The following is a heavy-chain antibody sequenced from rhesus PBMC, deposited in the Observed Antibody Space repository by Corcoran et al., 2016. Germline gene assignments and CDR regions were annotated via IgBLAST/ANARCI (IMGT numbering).Heavy chain of an antibody. CDR3: ARRRAVLPFDY. CDR2: IYWDDEK. V-gene: IGHV2-174*01. Sequence: QVTLKESGPALVKPTQTLTLTCTFSGFSLSTSGMGVGWLLQPPGKALEWLALIYWDDEKYYRTSLEISRPITKDTSNNQVVRTITNMDPVDTATYYCARRRAVLPFDYWGQGVLVTVSS. CDR1: GFSLSTSGMG. J-gene: IGHJ4*01. D-gene: IGHD3-16*01.